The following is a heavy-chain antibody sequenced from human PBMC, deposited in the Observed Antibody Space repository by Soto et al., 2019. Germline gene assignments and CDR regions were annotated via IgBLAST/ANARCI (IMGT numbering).Heavy chain of an antibody. CDR2: ISGSGDTT. J-gene: IGHJ4*02. CDR1: GFTFSSYG. Sequence: GGSLRLSCAASGFTFSSYGMSWVRQAPGKGLEWVSAISGSGDTTNYADSVKGRFTISRDKSKNTLYLQVSSLRAEDTAIYYCATLYGSGSYYFDYWGQGTLVTVSS. CDR3: ATLYGSGSYYFDY. D-gene: IGHD3-10*01. V-gene: IGHV3-23*01.